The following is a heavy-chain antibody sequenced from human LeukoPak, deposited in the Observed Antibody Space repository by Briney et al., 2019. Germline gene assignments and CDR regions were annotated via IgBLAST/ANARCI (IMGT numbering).Heavy chain of an antibody. J-gene: IGHJ1*01. CDR1: GFTVSSNY. D-gene: IGHD2-2*01. V-gene: IGHV3-7*01. Sequence: PGGSLRLSCAASGFTVSSNYMSWVRQAPGKGLEWVANIKQDGSEKYYVDSVKGRFTISRDNAKNSLYLQMNSLRAEDTAVYYCARDFLGYCSSTSCYAGYFQHWGQGTLVTVSS. CDR3: ARDFLGYCSSTSCYAGYFQH. CDR2: IKQDGSEK.